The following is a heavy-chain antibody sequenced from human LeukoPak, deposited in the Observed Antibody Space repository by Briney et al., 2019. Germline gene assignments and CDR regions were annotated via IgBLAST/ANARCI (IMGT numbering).Heavy chain of an antibody. J-gene: IGHJ4*02. CDR2: LDPNSGNT. Sequence: GASVKVSCKASGYNFTSYNINWVRQATGEGLEWMGWLDPNSGNTGFAHRFQGRVTMTRDTSINTVYMELNYLRSGDTGIYYCARTLGRLEWLLDYWGQGTLIAVSS. CDR1: GYNFTSYN. D-gene: IGHD3-3*01. V-gene: IGHV1-8*01. CDR3: ARTLGRLEWLLDY.